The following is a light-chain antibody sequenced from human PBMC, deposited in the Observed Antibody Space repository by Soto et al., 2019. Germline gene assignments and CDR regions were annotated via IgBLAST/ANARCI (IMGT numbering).Light chain of an antibody. J-gene: IGLJ3*02. CDR1: SSNIGSNY. Sequence: QLVLTQPPSASGTPGQRVTISCSGSSSNIGSNYVYWYQQLPGTAPELLIYRNTQRPSGVPDRFSGSKSGTSASLAISGLRSEDEADYYCAAWDDSLSGLVFGGGTKVTVL. CDR3: AAWDDSLSGLV. CDR2: RNT. V-gene: IGLV1-47*01.